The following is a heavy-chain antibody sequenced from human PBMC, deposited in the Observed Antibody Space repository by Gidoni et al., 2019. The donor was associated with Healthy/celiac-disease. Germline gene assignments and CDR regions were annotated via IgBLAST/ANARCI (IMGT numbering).Heavy chain of an antibody. D-gene: IGHD1-1*01. CDR1: GFTFSSYA. V-gene: IGHV3-23*01. CDR2: SSGSGGST. Sequence: EVQLLESGGGLVQPGWSLRLSCAASGFTFSSYARRWVGQAPGKGLGCVSASSGSGGSTYYADGGKGRFTNSRDNSKNTLYLQMNSLRAEETAVDYCAKGDDSGGPFDYWGQGTLVTVSS. J-gene: IGHJ4*02. CDR3: AKGDDSGGPFDY.